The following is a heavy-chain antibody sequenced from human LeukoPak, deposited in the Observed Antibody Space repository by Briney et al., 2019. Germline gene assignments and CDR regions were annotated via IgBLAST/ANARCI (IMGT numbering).Heavy chain of an antibody. CDR2: INHSGST. CDR1: GGSFSGYY. V-gene: IGHV4-34*01. CDR3: ARVITAMVNAFDI. J-gene: IGHJ3*02. D-gene: IGHD5-18*01. Sequence: SETLSLTCAVYGGSFSGYYWSWIRQPPGKGLEWIGEINHSGSTNYNPSPKSRVTISVDTSKNQFSLKLSSVTAADTAVYYCARVITAMVNAFDIWGQGTMVTVSS.